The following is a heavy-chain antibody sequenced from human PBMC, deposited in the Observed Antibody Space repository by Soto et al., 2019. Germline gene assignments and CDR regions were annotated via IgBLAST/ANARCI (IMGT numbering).Heavy chain of an antibody. D-gene: IGHD3-10*01. V-gene: IGHV3-33*01. CDR2: IWYDGSNK. CDR3: ARDQFKERDYGTGFDY. J-gene: IGHJ4*02. Sequence: GGSLRLSCAASGFTFSSYGMHWVRQAPGKGLEWVAVIWYDGSNKYYADSVKGRFTISGDNSKNTLYLQMNSLRAEDTAVYYCARDQFKERDYGTGFDYWGQGTLVTVSS. CDR1: GFTFSSYG.